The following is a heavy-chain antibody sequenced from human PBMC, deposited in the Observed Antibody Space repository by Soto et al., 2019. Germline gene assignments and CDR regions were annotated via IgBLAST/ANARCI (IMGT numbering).Heavy chain of an antibody. Sequence: GGSLRLSCAASGFTFSSYSMNWVRQAPGKGLEWVSSISSSSSYIYYADSVKGRFTISRDNAKNSLYLQMNSLRAEDTAVYYCARQPRAVAGPSRYFQHWGQGTLVTVSS. D-gene: IGHD6-19*01. CDR2: ISSSSSYI. CDR1: GFTFSSYS. CDR3: ARQPRAVAGPSRYFQH. V-gene: IGHV3-21*01. J-gene: IGHJ1*01.